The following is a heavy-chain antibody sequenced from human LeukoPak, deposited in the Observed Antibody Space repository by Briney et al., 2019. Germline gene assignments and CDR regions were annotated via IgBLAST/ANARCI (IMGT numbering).Heavy chain of an antibody. J-gene: IGHJ3*02. V-gene: IGHV3-66*01. CDR2: IYSGGGT. D-gene: IGHD3-22*01. CDR3: ARELTTFYYDISGYYGHAFDI. CDR1: GFTVSSNY. Sequence: GGSLRLSCAASGFTVSSNYMSWVRQAPGKGLEWVSVIYSGGGTYYADSVKGRFTISRDNSKNTLFLQMNSLRAEDTAEYYCARELTTFYYDISGYYGHAFDIWGQGTMVTVSS.